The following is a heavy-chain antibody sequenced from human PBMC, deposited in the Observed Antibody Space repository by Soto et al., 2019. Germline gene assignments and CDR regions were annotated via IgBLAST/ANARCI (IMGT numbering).Heavy chain of an antibody. CDR2: AIPILRTA. D-gene: IGHD1-1*01. Sequence: QEQLLQSGAEVKKPGSSVKVSCKASGDIFSNYGISWVRQAPGQGLEWMGGAIPILRTANYAEKFQARVTITADESTSTAYMELSSLRSDDTAVYYCARGLERRHYYYYGMDVWGQATRVSVSS. J-gene: IGHJ6*02. CDR1: GDIFSNYG. V-gene: IGHV1-69*01. CDR3: ARGLERRHYYYYGMDV.